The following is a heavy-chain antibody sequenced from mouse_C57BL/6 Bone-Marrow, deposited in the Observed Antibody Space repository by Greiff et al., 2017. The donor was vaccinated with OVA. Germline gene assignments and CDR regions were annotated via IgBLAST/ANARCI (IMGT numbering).Heavy chain of an antibody. D-gene: IGHD2-3*01. CDR3: ARCYDGYPRFAY. V-gene: IGHV2-2*01. J-gene: IGHJ3*01. CDR2: IWSGGST. CDR1: GFSLTSYG. Sequence: VQRVESGPGLVQPSQSLSITCTVSGFSLTSYGVHWVRQSPGKGLEWLGVIWSGGSTDYNAAFISRLSISKDNSKSQVFFKMNSLQADDTAIYYCARCYDGYPRFAYWGQGTLVTVSA.